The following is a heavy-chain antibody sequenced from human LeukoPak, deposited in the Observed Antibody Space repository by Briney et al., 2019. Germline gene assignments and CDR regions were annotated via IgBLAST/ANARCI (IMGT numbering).Heavy chain of an antibody. J-gene: IGHJ4*02. CDR3: VRDSGYFDY. CDR1: GFTFSSYW. D-gene: IGHD6-13*01. Sequence: GGSLRLSCAASGFTFSSYWMSWVRQAPGKGLEWVANIKEDGSEKYYVDSVKGRFTISRDNAKNSLYPQMNSLRAKDTAVYYCVRDSGYFDYWGQGTLVTVSP. CDR2: IKEDGSEK. V-gene: IGHV3-7*03.